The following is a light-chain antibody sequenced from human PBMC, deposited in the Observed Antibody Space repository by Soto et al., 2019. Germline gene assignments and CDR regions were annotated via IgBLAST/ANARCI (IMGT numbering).Light chain of an antibody. CDR2: GAS. Sequence: DIQMTQSPSSLSASVGDRVTITCRASQTISNYLNWYQQKSGKAPKVLIYGASRLQSGVPSRYSGSGVGTDFTLTISSLQTEDSATYFCQQANSFPITFGQGTRLEIK. V-gene: IGKV1-39*01. CDR3: QQANSFPIT. J-gene: IGKJ5*01. CDR1: QTISNY.